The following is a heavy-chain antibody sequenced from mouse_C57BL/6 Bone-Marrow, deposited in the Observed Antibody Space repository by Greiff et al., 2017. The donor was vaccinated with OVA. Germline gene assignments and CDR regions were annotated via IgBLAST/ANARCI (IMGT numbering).Heavy chain of an antibody. CDR1: GFSLTSYA. Sequence: VMLVESGPGLVAPSQSLSITCTVSGFSLTSYAISWVRQPPGKGLEWLGVIWTGGGTNYNSALKSRLSISKDNSKSQVFLKMNSLQTDDTARYYCASLSRRQLSFYAMDDWGQGTSVTVSS. CDR2: IWTGGGT. D-gene: IGHD3-2*02. CDR3: ASLSRRQLSFYAMDD. J-gene: IGHJ4*01. V-gene: IGHV2-9-1*01.